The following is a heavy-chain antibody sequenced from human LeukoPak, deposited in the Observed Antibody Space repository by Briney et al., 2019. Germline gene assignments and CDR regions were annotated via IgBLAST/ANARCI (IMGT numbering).Heavy chain of an antibody. CDR3: ARMNTVLVNGLNSYYYMDV. D-gene: IGHD5-18*01. V-gene: IGHV3-48*03. CDR1: GFTFSSYE. J-gene: IGHJ6*03. CDR2: ISSSGSTR. Sequence: GGSLRLSCAASGFTFSSYEMNWVRQAPGKGLQWVSYISSSGSTRYYAESVKGRFTISRDNTRNSLYLQMNSLRAEDTALYYCARMNTVLVNGLNSYYYMDVWGKGTTVTVSS.